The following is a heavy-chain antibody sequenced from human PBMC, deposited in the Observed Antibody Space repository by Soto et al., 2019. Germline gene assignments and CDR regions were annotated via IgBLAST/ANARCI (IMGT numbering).Heavy chain of an antibody. CDR2: IIPIFGTA. CDR3: ARVDSYCSSTSCYVFPWYYGMDV. Sequence: GASVKVSCKASGGTFSSYAISWVRQAPGQGLEWMGGIIPIFGTANYAQKFQGRVTITADESTSTAYMELSSLRSEDTAVYYCARVDSYCSSTSCYVFPWYYGMDVWGQGTTVTVSS. J-gene: IGHJ6*02. CDR1: GGTFSSYA. V-gene: IGHV1-69*13. D-gene: IGHD2-2*01.